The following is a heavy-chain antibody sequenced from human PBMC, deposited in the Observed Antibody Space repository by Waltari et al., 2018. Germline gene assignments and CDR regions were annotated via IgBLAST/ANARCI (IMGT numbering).Heavy chain of an antibody. J-gene: IGHJ5*02. CDR2: VSHDETT. CDR3: ARCLYSGTGIDL. Sequence: EVHLVESGGDLVQPGGSLRVSCSASGFTLSAYWVHWVRRVSGKGLVWVDLVSHDETTHDSAESVKGRFTISRDNGRNMLFLQMNGLRGEDTAAYYCARCLYSGTGIDLWGQGTQVTVSS. V-gene: IGHV3-74*01. D-gene: IGHD5-12*01. CDR1: GFTLSAYW.